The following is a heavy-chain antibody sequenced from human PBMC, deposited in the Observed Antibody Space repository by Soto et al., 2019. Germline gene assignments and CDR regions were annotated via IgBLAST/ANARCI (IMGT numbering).Heavy chain of an antibody. CDR3: ARAYDFWSGYYAWWFDP. Sequence: RASVKVSCKASGYTFSSYDINWVRQATGQGLEWMGWMNPNSGNTGYAQKFQGRVTMTRNTSISTAYMELSSLRSEDTAVYYCARAYDFWSGYYAWWFDPWGQGTLVTVSS. CDR2: MNPNSGNT. CDR1: GYTFSSYD. V-gene: IGHV1-8*01. D-gene: IGHD3-3*01. J-gene: IGHJ5*02.